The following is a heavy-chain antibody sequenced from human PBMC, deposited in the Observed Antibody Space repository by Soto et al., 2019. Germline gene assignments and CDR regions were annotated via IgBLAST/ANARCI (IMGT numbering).Heavy chain of an antibody. CDR2: VYHSGST. CDR3: ASAGGLGAVAADY. CDR1: GGSTNSYY. Sequence: SETLSLTCTVSGGSTNSYYWSWIRQPPGKGLEWIGYVYHSGSTYYNPSLKSRVTISVDRSKNQFSLKLSSVTAADTAVYYCASAGGLGAVAADYWGQGTLVTVSS. J-gene: IGHJ4*02. D-gene: IGHD6-19*01. V-gene: IGHV4-59*04.